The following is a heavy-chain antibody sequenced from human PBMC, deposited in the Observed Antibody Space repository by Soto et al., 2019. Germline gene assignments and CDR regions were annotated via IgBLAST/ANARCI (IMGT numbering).Heavy chain of an antibody. CDR3: ARGPL. V-gene: IGHV3-7*01. J-gene: IGHJ4*02. CDR2: ISQDGSSK. Sequence: EVQLVESGGGVVQPGGSLRLSCAVSGFTFGNQWMSWVRQAPGKGLEWVANISQDGSSKSHVDSVEGRFTISRDYANMTLYLQRNSARVEDTAVYYCARGPLWGQGALVTVAS. CDR1: GFTFGNQW.